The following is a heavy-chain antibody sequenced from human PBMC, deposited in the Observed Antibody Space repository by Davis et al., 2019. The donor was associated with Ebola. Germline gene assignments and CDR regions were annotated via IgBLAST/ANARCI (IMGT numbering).Heavy chain of an antibody. J-gene: IGHJ4*02. CDR1: GGYISGYY. D-gene: IGHD6-19*01. V-gene: IGHV4-59*08. CDR3: ATTMGWLADY. Sequence: MPSETLSLTCTVSGGYISGYYWSWIRQPPGKELEWIGNLYHGGGTNYSPSLKSRLTISVDTSKNQFSLELSSVTAADTAVYYCATTMGWLADYWGQGTLVTVSS. CDR2: LYHGGGT.